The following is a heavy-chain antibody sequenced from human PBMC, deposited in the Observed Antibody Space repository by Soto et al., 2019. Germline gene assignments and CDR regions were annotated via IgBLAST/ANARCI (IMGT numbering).Heavy chain of an antibody. CDR2: IIPIFGTA. J-gene: IGHJ1*01. CDR3: ARAPDYGGNSGDLQH. D-gene: IGHD4-17*01. CDR1: GGTFSSYA. Sequence: SVKVSCKASGGTFSSYAISWVRQAPGQGLEWMGGIIPIFGTANYAQKFQGRVTITADESTSTAYMELSSLRSEDTAVYYCARAPDYGGNSGDLQHWGQGTLVTVSS. V-gene: IGHV1-69*13.